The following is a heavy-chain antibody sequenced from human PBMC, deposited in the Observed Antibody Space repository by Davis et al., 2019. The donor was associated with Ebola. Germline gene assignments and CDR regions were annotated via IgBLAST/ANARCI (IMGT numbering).Heavy chain of an antibody. Sequence: ASVKVSCKASGYIFTGYFIHWVRQPPGQGLEWMGIINPSGGSTTYAQRFQGRVTMTRDTSTSTVYMELSSLKSEDTAEYYCARAPSDFYGMDVWGKGTTVTVSS. V-gene: IGHV1-46*01. CDR1: GYIFTGYF. CDR3: ARAPSDFYGMDV. J-gene: IGHJ6*04. CDR2: INPSGGST. D-gene: IGHD6-6*01.